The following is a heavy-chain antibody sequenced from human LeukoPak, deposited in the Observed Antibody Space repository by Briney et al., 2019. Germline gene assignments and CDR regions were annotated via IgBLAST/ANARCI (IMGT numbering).Heavy chain of an antibody. CDR3: ARPGCGDNCYDRMDV. V-gene: IGHV3-23*01. CDR2: VSDSGTRT. Sequence: GGSLRLSCAASGFTFSSYAMTWVRQAPGKGLEWVSAVSDSGTRTFYADSVKGRFAISRGNSRNTLFLQMNSLRADDTAGYYCARPGCGDNCYDRMDVWGKGTTVTISS. D-gene: IGHD2-21*01. J-gene: IGHJ6*04. CDR1: GFTFSSYA.